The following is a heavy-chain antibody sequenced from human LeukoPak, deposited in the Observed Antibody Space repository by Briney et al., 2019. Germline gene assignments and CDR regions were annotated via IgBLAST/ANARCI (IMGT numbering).Heavy chain of an antibody. Sequence: SETLSLTCTVSGGSISSSSYYWGWIRQPPGKGLEWIGSIYYSGSTYYNPSLKSRVTMSVDTSQNQFFLKLNSVTAADTAVYYCARVNGRDYYYYMDVWGKGTTVTVSS. V-gene: IGHV4-39*07. CDR3: ARVNGRDYYYYMDV. CDR1: GGSISSSSYY. J-gene: IGHJ6*03. CDR2: IYYSGST.